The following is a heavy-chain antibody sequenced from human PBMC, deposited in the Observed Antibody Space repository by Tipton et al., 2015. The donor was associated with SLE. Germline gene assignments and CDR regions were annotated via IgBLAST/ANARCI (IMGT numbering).Heavy chain of an antibody. J-gene: IGHJ3*02. V-gene: IGHV4-4*07. CDR2: IYISGGT. CDR1: GASVSRYY. Sequence: TLSLTCSVSGASVSRYYWTWIRQPAGKGLEYIGRIYISGGTNYNPSLDSRVTMSVDTSKNQVSLKLTSVTAADTAVYYCARDGRGDDSFDIWGQGTVVSVSS. CDR3: ARDGRGDDSFDI.